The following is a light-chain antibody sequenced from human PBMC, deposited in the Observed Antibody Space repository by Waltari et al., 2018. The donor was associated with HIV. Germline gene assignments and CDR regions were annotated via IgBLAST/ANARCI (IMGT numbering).Light chain of an antibody. CDR2: EVT. Sequence: QSALTQPASVSGSPGQSITISCTGTSSDVGGYNYVSCYQHHPGKAPKLIIFEVTNRPSGVSNRFSGSKSGNTASLTISGLQADDEADYYCSSYRSTSTLGVFGTGTKVIVL. CDR3: SSYRSTSTLGV. J-gene: IGLJ1*01. V-gene: IGLV2-14*01. CDR1: SSDVGGYNY.